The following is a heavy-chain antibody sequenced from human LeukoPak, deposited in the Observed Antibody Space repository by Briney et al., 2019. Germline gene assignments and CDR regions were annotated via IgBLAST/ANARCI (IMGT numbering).Heavy chain of an antibody. CDR2: IYNIGST. D-gene: IGHD6-6*01. CDR1: GGSISSYY. Sequence: PSETLSLTCTVSGGSISSYYWSWIRQPPGKGLQWIGYIYNIGSTNYNPSLKSRATISVDTSKNQFSLKLSSVTAADTAVYYCARGGTRIAGVGRLHPRGQGTLVSV. J-gene: IGHJ5*02. CDR3: ARGGTRIAGVGRLHP. V-gene: IGHV4-59*01.